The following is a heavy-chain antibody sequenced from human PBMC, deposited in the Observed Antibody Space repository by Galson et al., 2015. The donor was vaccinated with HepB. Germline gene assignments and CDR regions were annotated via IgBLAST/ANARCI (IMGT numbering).Heavy chain of an antibody. CDR2: ISGSGGST. V-gene: IGHV3-23*01. CDR3: AKDRGFDYDFPLALDY. D-gene: IGHD3-3*01. CDR1: GFTFSSYA. Sequence: SLRLSCAASGFTFSSYAMSWVRQAPGKGLEWVSAISGSGGSTYYADSVKGRFTISRDNSKNTLYLQMNSLRAEDTAVYYCAKDRGFDYDFPLALDYWGQGTLVTVSS. J-gene: IGHJ4*02.